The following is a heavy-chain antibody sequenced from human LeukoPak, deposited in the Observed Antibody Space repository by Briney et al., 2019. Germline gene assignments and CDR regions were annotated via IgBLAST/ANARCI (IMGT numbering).Heavy chain of an antibody. CDR2: ISSSGSTI. CDR3: ARDKDGSYGDYFDS. CDR1: GFTFSSYE. V-gene: IGHV3-48*03. Sequence: GGSLRLSCAASGFTFSSYEMNWVRQAPGKGLEWVSYISSSGSTIYYADSVKGRFIISRDSSNNTVFLQMNSLKAEDTAVYYCARDKDGSYGDYFDSWGQGTLVTVPS. J-gene: IGHJ4*02. D-gene: IGHD3-10*01.